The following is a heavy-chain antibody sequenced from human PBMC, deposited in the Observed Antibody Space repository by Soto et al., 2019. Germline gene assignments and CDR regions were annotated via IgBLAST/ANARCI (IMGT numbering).Heavy chain of an antibody. CDR1: GYRFTSYG. D-gene: IGHD3-16*01. V-gene: IGHV1-18*01. CDR2: INAYNGNT. J-gene: IGHJ6*02. Sequence: QVQLVQSGAEVKNPGASVKVSCKASGYRFTSYGSGWVRQAPGQGLEWMGWINAYNGNTNYAQNLQGRFTLTTDTSTSTAYMELRSLRSNDRAVYYCAMVDVYVTPSPQDVWGQGTTVTVSS. CDR3: AMVDVYVTPSPQDV.